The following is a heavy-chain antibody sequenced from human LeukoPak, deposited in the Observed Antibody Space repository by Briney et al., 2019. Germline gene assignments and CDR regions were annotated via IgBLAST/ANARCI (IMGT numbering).Heavy chain of an antibody. CDR3: ARGSRVKNGYCSSTSCPYYFDY. V-gene: IGHV1-8*03. J-gene: IGHJ4*02. CDR2: MNPNSGNT. CDR1: GYTFTGYS. D-gene: IGHD2-2*03. Sequence: GASVKVSCKASGYTFTGYSVHWVRQAPGQGLEWMGWMNPNSGNTGYAQKFQGRVTITRNTSISTAYMELSSLRSEDTAVYYCARGSRVKNGYCSSTSCPYYFDYWGQGTLVTVSS.